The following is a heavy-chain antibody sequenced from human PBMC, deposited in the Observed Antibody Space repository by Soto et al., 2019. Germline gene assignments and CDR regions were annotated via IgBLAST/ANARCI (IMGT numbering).Heavy chain of an antibody. CDR3: AKRHYYGSGSFEY. Sequence: EVQLLESGGGLVQPGGSLTLSCAVSGFIFSSYAMTWVRQAPGKGLECVSGISGSGDSTYYADSVKGRFTISRDNSKNTLYLQMNSLRSEDTALYYCAKRHYYGSGSFEYWGQGTLVTVSS. J-gene: IGHJ4*02. V-gene: IGHV3-23*01. D-gene: IGHD3-10*01. CDR1: GFIFSSYA. CDR2: ISGSGDST.